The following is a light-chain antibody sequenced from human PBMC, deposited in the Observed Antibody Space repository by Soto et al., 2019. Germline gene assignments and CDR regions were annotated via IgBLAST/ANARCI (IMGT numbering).Light chain of an antibody. J-gene: IGKJ1*01. CDR3: QQYGSSRTWT. CDR2: GAS. V-gene: IGKV3-20*01. Sequence: EIVLTQSPCTLSLSPGERATLSCRASQSVSSSYLAWYQQKPGQAPRLLIYGASSRATGIPDRFSGSGSGTDFTLTVSRLEPEDFAVYYCQQYGSSRTWTFGQRTKVDTK. CDR1: QSVSSSY.